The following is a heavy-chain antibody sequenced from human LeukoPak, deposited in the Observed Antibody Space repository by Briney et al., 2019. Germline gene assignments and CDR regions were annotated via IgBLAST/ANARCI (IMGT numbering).Heavy chain of an antibody. CDR2: ISGSATGT. J-gene: IGHJ4*02. V-gene: IGHV3-23*01. CDR3: ARSKVRIFGIPWYFDY. CDR1: GFTFSTYA. D-gene: IGHD3-3*01. Sequence: GGSLRLSCAASGFTFSTYAMNWVRQAPGKGLEWVSAISGSATGTYYADSVKGRFTISRDNSKKSLYLQMNSLRAEDTAVYYCARSKVRIFGIPWYFDYWGQGTLVTVSS.